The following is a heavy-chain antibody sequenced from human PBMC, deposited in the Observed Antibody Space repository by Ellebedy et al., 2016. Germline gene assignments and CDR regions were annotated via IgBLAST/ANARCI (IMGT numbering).Heavy chain of an antibody. D-gene: IGHD3-3*01. V-gene: IGHV4-31*03. CDR1: IGSISSGGYY. J-gene: IGHJ4*02. Sequence: SETLSLXXTVSIGSISSGGYYWSWIRQHPGKGLEWIGYIYYSGSTYYNPSLKSRVSISVDTSKNQFSLKLSSVTAADTAFYYCAKGPGVAEVIPYYFDFWGQGTLVTVSS. CDR2: IYYSGST. CDR3: AKGPGVAEVIPYYFDF.